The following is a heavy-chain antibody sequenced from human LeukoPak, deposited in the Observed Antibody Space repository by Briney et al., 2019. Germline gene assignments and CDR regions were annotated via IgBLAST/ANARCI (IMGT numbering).Heavy chain of an antibody. V-gene: IGHV3-30*02. CDR2: IRYDGSNK. CDR3: AKDHRSGWYFEA. Sequence: GGSLRLSCAASGFTFSSYGMHWVRQALGKGLEWVAFIRYDGSNKYYADSVKGRFTISRDNSKNTLYLQMNSLRAEDTAVYYCAKDHRSGWYFEAWGQGTLVTVSS. D-gene: IGHD6-19*01. CDR1: GFTFSSYG. J-gene: IGHJ5*02.